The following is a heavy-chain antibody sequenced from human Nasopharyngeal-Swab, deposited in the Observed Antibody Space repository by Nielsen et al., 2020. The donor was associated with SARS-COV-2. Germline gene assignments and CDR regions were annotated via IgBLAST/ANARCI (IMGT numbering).Heavy chain of an antibody. CDR3: ARASAVAGTYYYMDV. Sequence: SETLPLTCAVSGGSISSSNWWSWVRQPPGKGLEWIGEIYHSGSTNYNPSLKSRVTISVDRSKNQFSLKLSSVTAADTAVYYCARASAVAGTYYYMDVWGKGTTVTVSS. V-gene: IGHV4-4*02. CDR1: GGSISSSNW. J-gene: IGHJ6*03. D-gene: IGHD6-19*01. CDR2: IYHSGST.